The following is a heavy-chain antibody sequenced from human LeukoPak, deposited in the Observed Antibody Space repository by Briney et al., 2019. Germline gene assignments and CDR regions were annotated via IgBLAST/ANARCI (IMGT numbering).Heavy chain of an antibody. V-gene: IGHV4-59*08. CDR2: IYYSGST. CDR1: GGSISSYY. J-gene: IGHJ5*02. CDR3: AGVVEVPAATGLWFDP. D-gene: IGHD2-2*01. Sequence: SETLSLTCTVSGGSISSYYWSWIRQPPGKGLEWIGYIYYSGSTNYNPSLKSRVTISVDTSKNQFSLKLSSVTAADTAVYYCAGVVEVPAATGLWFDPWGQGTLVTVSS.